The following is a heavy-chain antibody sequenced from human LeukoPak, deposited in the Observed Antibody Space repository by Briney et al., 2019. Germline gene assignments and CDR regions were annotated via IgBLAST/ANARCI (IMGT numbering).Heavy chain of an antibody. CDR3: ASSTVMKQYCFDY. Sequence: PSETLSLTCAVSGGSMSSTKWWSWVRQPPGKGLEWIGEIYHSGSTNYNPSLRSRITISVDKSKNQVSLNLSSVTAADTAVYYCASSTVMKQYCFDYWAQGTLVTVSS. V-gene: IGHV4-4*02. J-gene: IGHJ4*02. CDR1: GGSMSSTKW. D-gene: IGHD4-17*01. CDR2: IYHSGST.